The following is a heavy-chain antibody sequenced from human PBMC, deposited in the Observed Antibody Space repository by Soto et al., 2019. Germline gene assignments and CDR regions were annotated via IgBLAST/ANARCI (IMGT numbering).Heavy chain of an antibody. CDR3: ARDGVPLPVAGNYMDV. D-gene: IGHD6-19*01. CDR1: GFTFSSYW. CDR2: ISSSRSNI. V-gene: IGHV3-21*01. J-gene: IGHJ6*03. Sequence: GGSLRLSCAASGFTFSSYWMHWFRQAPGKGLVWVSPISSSRSNINYADSVKGRFTISRDNAKNSLYLQMNSLRAEDTAVYYCARDGVPLPVAGNYMDVWGKGTTVTVSS.